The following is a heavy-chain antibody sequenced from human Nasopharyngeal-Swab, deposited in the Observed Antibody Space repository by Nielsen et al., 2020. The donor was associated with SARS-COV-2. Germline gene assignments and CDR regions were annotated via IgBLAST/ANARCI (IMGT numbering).Heavy chain of an antibody. CDR1: GFTFSDYY. CDR3: ATTRGLGPGGWFES. J-gene: IGHJ5*01. D-gene: IGHD1-1*01. CDR2: ISNSGSST. Sequence: GESLKISCEASGFTFSDYYMSWIRQAPGKGLEWVSYISNSGSSTNYADSVRGRFTISRDNAKNSLYLQMSSLRAEDTAVYYCATTRGLGPGGWFESWGQGTLVTVSS. V-gene: IGHV3-11*03.